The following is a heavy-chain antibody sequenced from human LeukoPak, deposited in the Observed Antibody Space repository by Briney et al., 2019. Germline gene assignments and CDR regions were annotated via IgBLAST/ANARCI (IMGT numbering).Heavy chain of an antibody. CDR1: GYTLTELS. CDR2: FDPEDGET. CDR3: ATDRVGFWSGQGYFDL. V-gene: IGHV1-24*01. Sequence: ASVKVSCKVSGYTLTELSMHWVRQAPGKGFEWMGGFDPEDGETIYAQKFQGRVTMTEDTSTDTAYMELSSLRSEDTAVYYCATDRVGFWSGQGYFDLWGRGTLVTVSS. D-gene: IGHD3-3*01. J-gene: IGHJ2*01.